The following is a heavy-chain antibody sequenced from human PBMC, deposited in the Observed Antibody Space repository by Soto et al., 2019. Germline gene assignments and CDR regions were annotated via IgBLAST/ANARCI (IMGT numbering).Heavy chain of an antibody. D-gene: IGHD4-17*01. CDR2: IYHSGST. CDR1: GGSISSGGYS. V-gene: IGHV4-30-2*01. Sequence: QLQLQESGSGLVKPSQTLSLTCAVSGGSISSGGYSWSWIRQPPGKGLEWIGYIYHSGSTYYNPSLKSRVTISVDRSKNQFSLKLSSVTAADTAVCYCARHGTTVTTRHNWFDPWGQGTLVTVSS. CDR3: ARHGTTVTTRHNWFDP. J-gene: IGHJ5*02.